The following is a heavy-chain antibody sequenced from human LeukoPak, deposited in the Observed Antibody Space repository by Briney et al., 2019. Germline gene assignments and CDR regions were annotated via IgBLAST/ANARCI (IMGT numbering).Heavy chain of an antibody. CDR2: ISSSGSTI. J-gene: IGHJ4*02. CDR3: AKWQNLYCSGGSCGLGFDY. V-gene: IGHV3-11*04. D-gene: IGHD2-15*01. Sequence: GGSLRLSCAASGFTFSDCYMSWIRQAPGKGLEWVSYISSSGSTIYYADSVKGRFTISRDNAKNSLYLQMNSLRAEDTAVYYCAKWQNLYCSGGSCGLGFDYWGQGTLVTVSS. CDR1: GFTFSDCY.